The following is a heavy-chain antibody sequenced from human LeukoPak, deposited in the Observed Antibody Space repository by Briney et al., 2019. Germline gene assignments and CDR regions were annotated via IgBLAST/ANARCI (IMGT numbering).Heavy chain of an antibody. V-gene: IGHV3-30-3*01. J-gene: IGHJ5*02. CDR2: ISYDGSNK. CDR3: ARGYCSSTSCYGGLSWFDP. Sequence: PGGSLRLSCAASGFTFSSYAMHWARQAPGKGLEWVAVISYDGSNKYYADSVKGRFTISRDNSKNTLYLQMNSLRAEDTAVYYCARGYCSSTSCYGGLSWFDPWGQGTLVTVSS. D-gene: IGHD2-2*01. CDR1: GFTFSSYA.